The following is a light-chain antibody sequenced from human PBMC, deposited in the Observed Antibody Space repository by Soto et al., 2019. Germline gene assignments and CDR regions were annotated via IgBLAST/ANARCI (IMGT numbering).Light chain of an antibody. Sequence: DLVMTQSPLSLPVTPGEPASISCRSSQSLLHSNGYNYLDWYLQKPGQSPQLLIYLGSNRASGVPDRFSGSGSGTDFTLKISRVEAEDVGVYYCMQVLQTPPTFGQGTKVEIK. CDR1: QSLLHSNGYNY. CDR2: LGS. V-gene: IGKV2-28*01. J-gene: IGKJ1*01. CDR3: MQVLQTPPT.